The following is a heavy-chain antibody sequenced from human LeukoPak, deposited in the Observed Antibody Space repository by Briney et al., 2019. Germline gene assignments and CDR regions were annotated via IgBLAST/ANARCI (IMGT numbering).Heavy chain of an antibody. D-gene: IGHD1-20*01. J-gene: IGHJ4*02. CDR2: IYHDGRI. Sequence: GSLRLSCAASGFTFSSYEMNWVRQAPGKGLEWIGSIYHDGRIDYNPSLKSRVTISRDTSNDQFSLKLSSVTAADTAMYYCARDTSPGITGTYWGQGTLVTVSS. CDR3: ARDTSPGITGTY. V-gene: IGHV4-38-2*02. CDR1: GFTFSSYE.